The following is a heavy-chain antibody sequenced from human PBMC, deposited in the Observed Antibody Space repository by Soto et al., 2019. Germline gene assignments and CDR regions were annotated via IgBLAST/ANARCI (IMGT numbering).Heavy chain of an antibody. CDR3: APSRGYSGYAPWF. D-gene: IGHD5-12*01. J-gene: IGHJ4*02. V-gene: IGHV3-21*06. CDR2: ISGSGSYI. CDR1: GFSFSSNS. Sequence: EVQVVESGGGLVKPGGSLRLSCAASGFSFSSNSINWVRQAPGKGLEWVSSISGSGSYIEFADSVKGRFTISRDNAKNSVYLQMNSLRVEDTAVYYCAPSRGYSGYAPWFWGQGTLVTVSS.